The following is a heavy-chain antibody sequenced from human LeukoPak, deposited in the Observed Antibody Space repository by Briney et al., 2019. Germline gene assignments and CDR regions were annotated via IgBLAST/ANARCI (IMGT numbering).Heavy chain of an antibody. CDR2: MNPNSGNT. CDR3: ARVSMVRGAAPYNWFDP. J-gene: IGHJ5*02. V-gene: IGHV1-8*01. Sequence: GASVKVSCKASGYTFSSYDINWVRQATGQGLEWMGWMNPNSGNTGYAQKFQGRVTMTRNTSISTAYMELSSLRPEDTAVYYCARVSMVRGAAPYNWFDPWGQGTLVTVSS. CDR1: GYTFSSYD. D-gene: IGHD3-10*01.